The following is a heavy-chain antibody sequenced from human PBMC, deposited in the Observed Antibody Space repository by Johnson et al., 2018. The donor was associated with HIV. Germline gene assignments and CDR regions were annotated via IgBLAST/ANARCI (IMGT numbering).Heavy chain of an antibody. CDR1: GFTVSSNY. J-gene: IGHJ3*02. CDR2: IYSGGST. D-gene: IGHD3-22*01. V-gene: IGHV3-66*02. Sequence: MLLVESGGGLVQPGGSLRLSCAASGFTVSSNYMSWVRQAPGKGLEWVSVIYSGGSTYYADSVKGRFTISRDNSKNTLYLQMNSLRAEDTAVYYCARDRQYYDSSGDSFGIWGQGTMVTVSS. CDR3: ARDRQYYDSSGDSFGI.